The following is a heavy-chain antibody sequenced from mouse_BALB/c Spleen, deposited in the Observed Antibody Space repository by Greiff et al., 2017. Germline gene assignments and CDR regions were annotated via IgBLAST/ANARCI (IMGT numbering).Heavy chain of an antibody. V-gene: IGHV3-6*01. CDR2: ISYDGSN. CDR1: GYSITSGYY. CDR3: ASYGNDPFWYFDV. D-gene: IGHD2-2*01. Sequence: DVKLVESGPGLVKPSQSLSLTCSVTGYSITSGYYWNWIRQFPGNKLEWMGYISYDGSNNYNPPLKNRISITRDTSKNQFFLKLNSVTTEDTATYYCASYGNDPFWYFDVWGAGTTVTVSS. J-gene: IGHJ1*01.